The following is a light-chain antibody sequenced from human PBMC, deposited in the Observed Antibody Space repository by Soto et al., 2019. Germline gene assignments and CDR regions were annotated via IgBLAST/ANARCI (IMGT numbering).Light chain of an antibody. Sequence: DIQMTHSPSSVSASIGDTVTITCRSSQDISTLLAWYQQKPGKAPKLLIYGASTLESGVPSRFSGRGSGTDFTLTISSLQPEDFATYFCQQADSFPLTLGGGTKVDIK. CDR2: GAS. V-gene: IGKV1D-12*01. J-gene: IGKJ4*01. CDR3: QQADSFPLT. CDR1: QDISTL.